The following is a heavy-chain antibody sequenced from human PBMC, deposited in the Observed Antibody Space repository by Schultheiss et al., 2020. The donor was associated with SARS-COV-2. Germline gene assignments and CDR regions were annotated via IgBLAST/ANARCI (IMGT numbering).Heavy chain of an antibody. CDR3: AKTLYSGPREFYYYALDV. CDR1: GFTFSNAW. V-gene: IGHV3-15*01. CDR2: IKSKTDGGTT. Sequence: GGSLRLSCAASGFTFSNAWMSWVRQAPGKGLEWVGRIKSKTDGGTTDYAAPVKGRFTISRDDSKNTLYLQMNSLKTEDTAVYYCAKTLYSGPREFYYYALDVWGQGTTVTVSS. J-gene: IGHJ6*02. D-gene: IGHD5-12*01.